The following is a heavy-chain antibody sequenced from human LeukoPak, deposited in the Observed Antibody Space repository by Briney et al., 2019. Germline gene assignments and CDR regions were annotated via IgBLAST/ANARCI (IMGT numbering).Heavy chain of an antibody. V-gene: IGHV1-18*01. CDR3: ARDVGAAARPIDY. D-gene: IGHD6-13*01. J-gene: IGHJ4*02. Sequence: ASVKVCCKASGYTFTSYGISWLREAPAQGIEWVEWISAYNGNTNYAQKLQGRVTMTTDTATSTAYMELRSLRSDDTAVYYCARDVGAAARPIDYWGQGTLVTVSS. CDR2: ISAYNGNT. CDR1: GYTFTSYG.